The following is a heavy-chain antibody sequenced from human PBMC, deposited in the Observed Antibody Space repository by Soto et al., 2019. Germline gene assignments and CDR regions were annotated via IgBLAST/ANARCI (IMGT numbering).Heavy chain of an antibody. CDR1: GYTFTSYY. D-gene: IGHD2-2*01. CDR2: INPSGGST. CDR3: ALSWACISTSCSLDY. J-gene: IGHJ4*02. Sequence: ASVKVSCKASGYTFTSYYIHWVRQAPGQGLEWMGIINPSGGSTTYAQKFQGRVTMTRDTSTSTVYMELSSLRSEDTAVYYCALSWACISTSCSLDYWSQGTLVTVSS. V-gene: IGHV1-46*01.